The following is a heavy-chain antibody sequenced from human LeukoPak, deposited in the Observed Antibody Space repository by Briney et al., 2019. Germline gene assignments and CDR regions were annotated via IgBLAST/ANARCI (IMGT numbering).Heavy chain of an antibody. CDR1: GFTFSSYW. D-gene: IGHD3-22*01. CDR2: INSDGSSA. Sequence: PGGSLRLSCAASGFTFSSYWMHWVRQAPGKGLVWVSRINSDGSSASYADSVKGRFTISRDNAKNTLYLQMNSLRAEDTAVYYCAKDLAGIYDSSGYYSHDAFDIWGQGTMVTVSS. J-gene: IGHJ3*02. CDR3: AKDLAGIYDSSGYYSHDAFDI. V-gene: IGHV3-74*01.